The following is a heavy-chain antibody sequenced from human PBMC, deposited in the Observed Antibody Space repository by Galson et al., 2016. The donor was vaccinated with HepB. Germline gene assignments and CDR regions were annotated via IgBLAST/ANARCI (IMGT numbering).Heavy chain of an antibody. J-gene: IGHJ6*02. CDR3: ARDLSDYYETSGYFRRIRPQNYHYGMDV. V-gene: IGHV3-48*02. Sequence: SLRLSCAASGFIFSSYNMNWVRQAPGRGLEWISYISSSSSSIYYADSVMGRLTISRDNAKNLMYLQLSSLRDEDTAVYYCARDLSDYYETSGYFRRIRPQNYHYGMDVWGQGTTVTVSS. CDR2: ISSSSSSI. D-gene: IGHD3-22*01. CDR1: GFIFSSYN.